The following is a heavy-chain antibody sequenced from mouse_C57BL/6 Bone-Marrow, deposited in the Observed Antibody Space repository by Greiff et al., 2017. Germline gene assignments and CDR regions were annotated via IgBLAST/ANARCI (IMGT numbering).Heavy chain of an antibody. Sequence: VQLQQSGAELAKPGASVTLSCKASGYTFTSYWMHWVKQRPGQGLEWIGYINPSSGYTKYNQKFKDKATLTADKSSSTAYMQLSSLTYEYSAVYYCARSTTVVDWYFDVWGTGTTVTVSA. V-gene: IGHV1-7*01. CDR1: GYTFTSYW. J-gene: IGHJ1*03. D-gene: IGHD1-1*01. CDR2: INPSSGYT. CDR3: ARSTTVVDWYFDV.